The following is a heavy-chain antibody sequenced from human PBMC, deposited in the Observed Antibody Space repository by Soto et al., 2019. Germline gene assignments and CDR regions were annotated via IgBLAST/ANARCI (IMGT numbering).Heavy chain of an antibody. Sequence: ASVKVSCKASGYTFTSYYMHWVRQAPGQGLEWMGIINPSGGSTSYAQKFQGRVTMTRDTSTSTVYMKLSSLRSEDTAVYYCALTGSGYNYIAVALGIIDYWGQGTLVTVS. V-gene: IGHV1-46*01. J-gene: IGHJ4*02. CDR3: ALTGSGYNYIAVALGIIDY. D-gene: IGHD6-19*01. CDR1: GYTFTSYY. CDR2: INPSGGST.